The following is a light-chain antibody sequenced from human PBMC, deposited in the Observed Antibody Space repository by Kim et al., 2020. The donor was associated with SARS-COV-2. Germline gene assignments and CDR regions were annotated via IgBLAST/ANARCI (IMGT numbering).Light chain of an antibody. CDR2: QDT. CDR1: KLGEKY. Sequence: SYELTQPPSVSVSPGQTASITCSGDKLGEKYACWYQQKPGQSPVLVIYQDTKRPSGIPERFSGSNSGNTATLTISGTQAMEEADYYCQTWDSITVVFGGGTQLTVL. V-gene: IGLV3-1*01. CDR3: QTWDSITVV. J-gene: IGLJ2*01.